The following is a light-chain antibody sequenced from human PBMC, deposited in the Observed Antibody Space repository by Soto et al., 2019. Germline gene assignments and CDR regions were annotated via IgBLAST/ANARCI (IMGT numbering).Light chain of an antibody. CDR1: HTVRNNY. J-gene: IGKJ4*01. CDR2: DAS. Sequence: VLTQSPGTLSLSPGERSTLSCRASHTVRNNYLAWYQQKPGQAPRLLIYDASSRATGIPDRFSGGGSGTDFTLTISRLEPEDFAVYYCQQFSSYPLTFGGGTKVDIK. V-gene: IGKV3-20*01. CDR3: QQFSSYPLT.